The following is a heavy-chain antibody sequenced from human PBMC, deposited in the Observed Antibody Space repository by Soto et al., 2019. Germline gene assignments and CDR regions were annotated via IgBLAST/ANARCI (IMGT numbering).Heavy chain of an antibody. CDR2: ISSSSSNI. CDR3: ARDNRHHAATLEF. CDR1: GFTFSTCS. Sequence: GGSLRLSCAASGFTFSTCSMNWVRQAPGKGLEWVSSISSSSSNIYYADSVTGRFTISRDNAKNSLYLQMNSLRADDTAVFYCARDNRHHAATLEFWGQGILVTVSS. V-gene: IGHV3-21*01. D-gene: IGHD2-2*01. J-gene: IGHJ4*02.